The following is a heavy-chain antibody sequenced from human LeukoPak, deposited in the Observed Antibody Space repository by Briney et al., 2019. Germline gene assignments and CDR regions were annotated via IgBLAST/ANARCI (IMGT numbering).Heavy chain of an antibody. Sequence: GGSLRLSCAASGFTFSSYGMSWVRQAPGKGLEWVSAISGSGGSTYYADSVKGRFTTSRDNSKNTLYLQMNSLRAEDTAVYYCAKGQILPTNWFDPWGQGTLVTVSS. J-gene: IGHJ5*02. CDR1: GFTFSSYG. CDR2: ISGSGGST. V-gene: IGHV3-23*01. CDR3: AKGQILPTNWFDP.